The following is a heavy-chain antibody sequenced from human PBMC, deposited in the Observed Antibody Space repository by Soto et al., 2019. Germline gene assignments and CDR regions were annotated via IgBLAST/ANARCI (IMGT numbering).Heavy chain of an antibody. D-gene: IGHD6-25*01. V-gene: IGHV3-7*01. Sequence: EVQLVESGGGLVQTGGSLRLSCAASGFTFSAYWMSWVRQAPGKGLEWVANIKQDGNEKYYVDSVNGRFIISRDDAKNSLYLQLNSLRVEDTAVYYCARDKRATGYFDYWGQGTLVTVSS. CDR3: ARDKRATGYFDY. CDR2: IKQDGNEK. J-gene: IGHJ4*02. CDR1: GFTFSAYW.